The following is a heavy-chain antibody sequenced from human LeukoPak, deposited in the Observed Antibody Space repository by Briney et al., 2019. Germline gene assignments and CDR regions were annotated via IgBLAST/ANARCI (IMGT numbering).Heavy chain of an antibody. J-gene: IGHJ4*02. CDR1: GYTFTGYY. D-gene: IGHD3-10*01. V-gene: IGHV1-2*02. CDR3: ARTGVLLWFGELSYYFDY. CDR2: INPNSGGT. Sequence: VASVKVSCKASGYTFTGYYMHWVRQAPGQRLEWMGWINPNSGGTNYAQKFQGRVTMTRDTSISTAYMELSRLRSDGTAVYYCARTGVLLWFGELSYYFDYWGQGTLVTVSS.